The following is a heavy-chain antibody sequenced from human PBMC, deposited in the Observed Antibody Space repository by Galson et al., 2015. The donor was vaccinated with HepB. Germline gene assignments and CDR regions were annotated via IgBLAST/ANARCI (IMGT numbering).Heavy chain of an antibody. CDR2: ISYDGSNK. J-gene: IGHJ6*02. D-gene: IGHD6-19*01. CDR1: GFTFSSYA. Sequence: SLRLSCAASGFTFSSYAMHWVRQAPGKGLEWVAVISYDGSNKYYADSVKGRFTISRDNSKNTLYLQMNSLRAEDTAVYYCARDSGGWYLQVGVVSYYGMDVWGQGTTVTVSS. V-gene: IGHV3-30*04. CDR3: ARDSGGWYLQVGVVSYYGMDV.